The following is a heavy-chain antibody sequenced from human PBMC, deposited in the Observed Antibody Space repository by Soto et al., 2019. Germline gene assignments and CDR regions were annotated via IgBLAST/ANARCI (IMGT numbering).Heavy chain of an antibody. D-gene: IGHD3-22*01. CDR3: ARGTYYYDSSGYYLGY. J-gene: IGHJ4*02. CDR1: GGTFSSYA. Sequence: QVQLVQSGAEVKKPGSSVKVSCKASGGTFSSYAISWVRQAPGQGLEWLGGIIPIFGTANYAQKFQGRVTITADESTSTAYMELSSLRSEDTAVYYCARGTYYYDSSGYYLGYWGQGTLVTVSS. V-gene: IGHV1-69*01. CDR2: IIPIFGTA.